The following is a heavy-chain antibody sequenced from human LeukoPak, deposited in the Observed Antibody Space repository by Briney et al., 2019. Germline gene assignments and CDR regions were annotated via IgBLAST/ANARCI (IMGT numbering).Heavy chain of an antibody. Sequence: GGSLRLSCAASGFTVSSNYMNRVRQAPGEGLEWVSVIYSDGSTYYADFVKGRFTISRDNSKHTLYLQMNSLRAEDTAVYYCARAGGGTYYYDSSGYPGAFDIWGQGTMVTVSS. CDR2: IYSDGST. CDR3: ARAGGGTYYYDSSGYPGAFDI. D-gene: IGHD3-22*01. V-gene: IGHV3-53*01. J-gene: IGHJ3*02. CDR1: GFTVSSNY.